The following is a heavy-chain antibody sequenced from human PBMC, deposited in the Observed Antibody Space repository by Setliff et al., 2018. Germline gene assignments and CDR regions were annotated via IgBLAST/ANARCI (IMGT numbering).Heavy chain of an antibody. V-gene: IGHV1-69*05. CDR1: GDTFSSYG. Sequence: SVKVSCKASGDTFSSYGISWVRQAPGQGLEWMGGTIPMFGSTSYAQKFQGRVTIITDESTTTAYMELSSLGSEDTAVYYCVREGVDSRSSTDYRYYMDVWGKGTTVTVSS. CDR2: TIPMFGST. J-gene: IGHJ6*03. CDR3: VREGVDSRSSTDYRYYMDV. D-gene: IGHD3-22*01.